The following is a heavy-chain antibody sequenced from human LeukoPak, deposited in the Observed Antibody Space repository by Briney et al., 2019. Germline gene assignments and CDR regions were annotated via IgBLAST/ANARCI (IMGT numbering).Heavy chain of an antibody. J-gene: IGHJ5*02. V-gene: IGHV1-8*01. CDR3: ARGVSSMIVVVSRGFDP. CDR2: MNPNSGNT. D-gene: IGHD3-22*01. Sequence: ASVKVSCKASGYTFTSYDINWVRQATGQGLEWMEWMNPNSGNTGYAQKFQGRVTMTRNTSISTAYMELSSLRSEDTAVYYCARGVSSMIVVVSRGFDPWGQGTLVTVSS. CDR1: GYTFTSYD.